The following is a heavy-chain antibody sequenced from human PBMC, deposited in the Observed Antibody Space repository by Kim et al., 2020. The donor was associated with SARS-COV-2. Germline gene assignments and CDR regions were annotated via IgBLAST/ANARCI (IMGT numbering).Heavy chain of an antibody. Sequence: FQGRVTITRDTSASTAYMELSSLRSEDTAVYYCAKQYYCGSGSYDNWFDPWGQGTLVTVSS. V-gene: IGHV1-3*01. CDR3: AKQYYCGSGSYDNWFDP. J-gene: IGHJ5*02. D-gene: IGHD3-10*01.